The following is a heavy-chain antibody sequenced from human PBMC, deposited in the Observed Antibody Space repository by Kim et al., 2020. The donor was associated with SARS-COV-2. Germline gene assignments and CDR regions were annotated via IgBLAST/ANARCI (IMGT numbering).Heavy chain of an antibody. CDR2: ISYDGSNK. CDR3: ARDLLLRVVAAKNY. V-gene: IGHV3-30*04. Sequence: GGSLRLSCAASGFTFSSYAMHWVRQAPGKGLEWVAVISYDGSNKYYADSVKGRFTISRDNSKNTLYLQMNSLRAEDTAVYYCARDLLLRVVAAKNYWGQGTLVTVSS. J-gene: IGHJ4*02. CDR1: GFTFSSYA. D-gene: IGHD2-15*01.